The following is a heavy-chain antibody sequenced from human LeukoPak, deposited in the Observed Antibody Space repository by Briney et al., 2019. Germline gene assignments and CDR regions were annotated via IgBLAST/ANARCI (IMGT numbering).Heavy chain of an antibody. CDR3: ARGYIWYYFDY. Sequence: PGGSLRLSCAASGFTFSIFAMTWVRQAPGKGLEWVSVIYSGGTAYYADSVKGRFTISRDTTKNTISLQMNSLRPEDTAVYYCARGYIWYYFDYWGQGTLVTVFS. V-gene: IGHV3-53*01. CDR1: GFTFSIFA. J-gene: IGHJ4*02. D-gene: IGHD1-20*01. CDR2: IYSGGTA.